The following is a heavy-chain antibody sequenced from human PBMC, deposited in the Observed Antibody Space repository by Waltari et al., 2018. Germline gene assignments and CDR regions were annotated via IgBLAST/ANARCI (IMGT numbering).Heavy chain of an antibody. CDR3: AGWRQYDYVWGSYRFYYFGY. V-gene: IGHV1-46*01. D-gene: IGHD3-16*02. CDR1: GYTFTSYY. J-gene: IGHJ4*02. CDR2: INPSGGST. Sequence: QVQLVQSGAEVKKPGASVRGSCKASGYTFTSYYMHWLRQAQGQGLGWMGIINPSGGSTRYAQKYKGRVTMTRHTYTSKVYMELSSLRSEDPAVYYCAGWRQYDYVWGSYRFYYFGYWGQGTLVTVSS.